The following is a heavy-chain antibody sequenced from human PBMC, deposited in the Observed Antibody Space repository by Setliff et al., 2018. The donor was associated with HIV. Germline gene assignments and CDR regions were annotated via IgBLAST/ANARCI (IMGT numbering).Heavy chain of an antibody. CDR1: GGSISSSSYY. Sequence: PSETLSLTCTVSGGSISSSSYYWGWIRQPPGKGLEWIGSIYYTGSTYHNTSLKSRVSISVDTSKNQFSLKLRSVTAADTAVYYCARVATGPESFDIWGQGTMVT. CDR3: ARVATGPESFDI. J-gene: IGHJ3*02. CDR2: IYYTGST. D-gene: IGHD3-9*01. V-gene: IGHV4-39*01.